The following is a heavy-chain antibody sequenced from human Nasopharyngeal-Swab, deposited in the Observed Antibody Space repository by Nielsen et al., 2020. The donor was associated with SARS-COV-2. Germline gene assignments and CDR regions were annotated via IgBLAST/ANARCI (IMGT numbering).Heavy chain of an antibody. CDR1: GGSISSSSYY. CDR3: ARPYYDSSGYDAWFDP. J-gene: IGHJ5*02. Sequence: ESLKISCTVSGGSISSSSYYWGWIRQPPGKGPEWIGSIYYSGSTYYNPSLKSRVTVSVDTSKNQFSLKLSSVTAADTAVYYCARPYYDSSGYDAWFDPWGQGTLVTVSS. V-gene: IGHV4-39*01. D-gene: IGHD3-22*01. CDR2: IYYSGST.